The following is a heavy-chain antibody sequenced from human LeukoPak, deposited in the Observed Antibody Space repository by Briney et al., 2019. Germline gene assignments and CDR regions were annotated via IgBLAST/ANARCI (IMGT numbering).Heavy chain of an antibody. CDR3: AKAGGIVVVTAPFDY. CDR1: GFTFDDYA. V-gene: IGHV3-9*01. Sequence: GGSLRLSCAASGFTFDDYAMHWVRQAPGKGLEWVSGISWNSGSIGYADSVKGRFTISRDNAKNSLYLQMNSLRAEDTALYYCAKAGGIVVVTAPFDYWGQGTLVTVSP. J-gene: IGHJ4*02. D-gene: IGHD2-21*02. CDR2: ISWNSGSI.